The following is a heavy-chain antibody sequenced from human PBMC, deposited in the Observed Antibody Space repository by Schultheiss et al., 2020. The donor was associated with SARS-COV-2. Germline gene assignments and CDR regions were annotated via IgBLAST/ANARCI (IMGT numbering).Heavy chain of an antibody. V-gene: IGHV3-21*01. CDR2: ISGSGGST. J-gene: IGHJ4*02. CDR3: ARVPAPNHD. Sequence: GGSLRLSCAASGFTFSSYGMHWVRQAPGKGLEWVSAISGSGGSTYYADSVKGRFTISRDNAKNSLYLQMNSLRAEDTAVYYCARVPAPNHDWGQGTLVTVSS. CDR1: GFTFSSYG.